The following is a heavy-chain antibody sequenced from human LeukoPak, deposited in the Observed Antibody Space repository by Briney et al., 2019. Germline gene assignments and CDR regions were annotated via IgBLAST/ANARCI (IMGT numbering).Heavy chain of an antibody. J-gene: IGHJ6*02. V-gene: IGHV4-4*02. CDR1: GGSISSSNW. CDR2: IYHSGST. CDR3: ARHGDYYDSSGYFLAPTYYYYGMDV. Sequence: SETLSLTCAVSGGSISSSNWWSWVRQPPGKGLEWIGEIYHSGSTNYNPSLKSRVTISVDKSKNQFPLKLSSVTAADTAVYYCARHGDYYDSSGYFLAPTYYYYGMDVWGQGTTVTVSS. D-gene: IGHD3-22*01.